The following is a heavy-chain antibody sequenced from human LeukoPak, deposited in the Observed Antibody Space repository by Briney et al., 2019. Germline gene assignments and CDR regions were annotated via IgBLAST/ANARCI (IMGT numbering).Heavy chain of an antibody. CDR2: ISYDGSNK. V-gene: IGHV3-30-3*01. D-gene: IGHD1-26*01. J-gene: IGHJ6*02. CDR1: GFTFSSYA. CDR3: ARGGLRWALGSYYYGMDV. Sequence: PGGSLRLSCAASGFTFSSYAMHWVRQAPGKGLEWVAIISYDGSNKYYADSVKGRFTISRDNSKNTLYLQMNSLRAEDTAVYYCARGGLRWALGSYYYGMDVWGQGTTVTVSS.